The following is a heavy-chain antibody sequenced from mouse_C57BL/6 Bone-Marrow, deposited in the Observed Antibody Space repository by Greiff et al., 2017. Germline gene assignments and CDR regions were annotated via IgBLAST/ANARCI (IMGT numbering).Heavy chain of an antibody. D-gene: IGHD1-1*01. Sequence: EVQLQQSGPELVKPGASVKISCKASGYTFTDYYMNWVKQSHGKSLEWIGDINPNNGGTSYNQKFKGKATLTVDKSSSTAYMELRRLTSEDSAVYYCARDYGSSYGFAYWGQGTLVTVSA. CDR1: GYTFTDYY. CDR2: INPNNGGT. J-gene: IGHJ3*01. CDR3: ARDYGSSYGFAY. V-gene: IGHV1-26*01.